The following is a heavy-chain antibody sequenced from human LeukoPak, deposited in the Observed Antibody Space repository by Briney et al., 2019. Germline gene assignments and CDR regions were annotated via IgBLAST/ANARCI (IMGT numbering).Heavy chain of an antibody. Sequence: APVKVSCKASGYTFTSYYMHWVRQAPGQGLEWMGIINPSGGSTSYAQKSQGRVTMTRDTSTSTVYVELSSLRSEDTAVYYCARTVVAGYVQGPFDYWGQGTLVTVSS. V-gene: IGHV1-46*01. CDR3: ARTVVAGYVQGPFDY. CDR2: INPSGGST. J-gene: IGHJ4*02. CDR1: GYTFTSYY. D-gene: IGHD6-19*01.